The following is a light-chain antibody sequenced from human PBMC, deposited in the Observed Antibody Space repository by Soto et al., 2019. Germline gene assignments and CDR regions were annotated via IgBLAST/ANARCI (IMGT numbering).Light chain of an antibody. CDR2: GAS. CDR3: QQYGSSLIT. CDR1: HIFNSNY. J-gene: IGKJ4*02. Sequence: EIVLTQSPGTLSLSPGERATLSCRASHIFNSNYLGWYQQKPGQAPRLLIYGASTRATGIPDRFSGSGSGTDLTLTISRLEPEDFAVYYCQQYGSSLITFGGGTKVEI. V-gene: IGKV3-20*01.